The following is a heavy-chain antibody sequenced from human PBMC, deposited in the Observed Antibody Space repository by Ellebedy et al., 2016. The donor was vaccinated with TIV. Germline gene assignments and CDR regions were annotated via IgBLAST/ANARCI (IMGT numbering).Heavy chain of an antibody. CDR2: ISSSSSYT. D-gene: IGHD2-21*02. Sequence: GESLKISXAASGFTFSDYYMSWIRQAPGKGLEWVSYISSSSSYTNYADSVKGRFTISRDNAKNSLYLQMNSLRAEDTAVYYCARAGYCGGDCYTTTPYYYYYYGMDVWGQGTTVTVSS. CDR3: ARAGYCGGDCYTTTPYYYYYYGMDV. CDR1: GFTFSDYY. J-gene: IGHJ6*02. V-gene: IGHV3-11*06.